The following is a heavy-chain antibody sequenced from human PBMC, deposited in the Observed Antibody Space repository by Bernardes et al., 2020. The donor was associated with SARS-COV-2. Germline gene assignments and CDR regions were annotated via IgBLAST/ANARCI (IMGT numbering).Heavy chain of an antibody. V-gene: IGHV1-8*01. J-gene: IGHJ5*02. CDR3: ARGATNRGAFDP. Sequence: ASVKVSCKASGYTFSSHDINWVRQATGQGLEWMGWVNPNTGNTGYAQKFQGRLTMTRDTSINTAYMELTSLTSDDTAVYYCARGATNRGAFDPWGQGTLVTVSS. D-gene: IGHD2-8*01. CDR2: VNPNTGNT. CDR1: GYTFSSHD.